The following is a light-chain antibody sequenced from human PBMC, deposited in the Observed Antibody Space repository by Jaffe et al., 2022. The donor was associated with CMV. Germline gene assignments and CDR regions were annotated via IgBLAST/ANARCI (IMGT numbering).Light chain of an antibody. Sequence: QPVLTQSPSASASLGASVKLTCTLSSRHSSYPIAWHQQQPEKGPRYLMKLNSDGSHDKGDGVPDRFSGSSSGAERYLTISSLQSDDEADYYCQTWGTGIWVFGGGTKLTVL. V-gene: IGLV4-69*01. CDR1: SRHSSYP. CDR2: LNSDGSH. J-gene: IGLJ3*02. CDR3: QTWGTGIWV.